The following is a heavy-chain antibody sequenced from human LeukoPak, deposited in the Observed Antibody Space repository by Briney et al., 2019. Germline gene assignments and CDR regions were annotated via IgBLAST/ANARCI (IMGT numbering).Heavy chain of an antibody. J-gene: IGHJ4*02. Sequence: GGSLRLSCAASGFTFSSYSMNWVRQAPGKGLEWVSSISSSSSYIYYADSVKGRFTISRDNAKNSLYLQMNSLRAEDTAVYYCAKDPIAVAGPVYFDYWGQGTLVTVSP. V-gene: IGHV3-21*04. CDR2: ISSSSSYI. CDR1: GFTFSSYS. D-gene: IGHD6-19*01. CDR3: AKDPIAVAGPVYFDY.